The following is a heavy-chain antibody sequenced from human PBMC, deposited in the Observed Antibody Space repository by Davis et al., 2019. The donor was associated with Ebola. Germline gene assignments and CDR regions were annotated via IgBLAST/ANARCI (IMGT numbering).Heavy chain of an antibody. CDR3: AREEITMIVVAQNWFDP. Sequence: SVKVSCKASGGTFSSYAFSWVRQAPGQGLEWMGGIIGMFGTAHYAQKFQGRVTITADEFSSTAYMELSSLRSEDTAVYYCAREEITMIVVAQNWFDPWGQGTLVTVSS. J-gene: IGHJ5*02. D-gene: IGHD3-22*01. CDR1: GGTFSSYA. V-gene: IGHV1-69*13. CDR2: IIGMFGTA.